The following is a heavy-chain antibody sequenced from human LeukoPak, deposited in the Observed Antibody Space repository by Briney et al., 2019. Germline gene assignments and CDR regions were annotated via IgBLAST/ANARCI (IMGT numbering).Heavy chain of an antibody. D-gene: IGHD3-22*01. CDR1: GFTFSIYA. J-gene: IGHJ4*02. V-gene: IGHV3-23*01. CDR3: AKGYYYYNSSGYDY. CDR2: ISGSGGST. Sequence: PGGSLRLSCAASGFTFSIYAMSWVRQAPGKGLEWVAAISGSGGSTHYADSVKGRFTISRDNSKNTLYLQMNSLRAEDTAVYYCAKGYYYYNSSGYDYWGQGTLVTVS.